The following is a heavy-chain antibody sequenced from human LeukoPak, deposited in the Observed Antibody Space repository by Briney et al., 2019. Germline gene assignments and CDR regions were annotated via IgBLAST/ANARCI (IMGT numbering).Heavy chain of an antibody. Sequence: PGGSLRLSCVASGFIFRNYWMSWVRQAPGKGPEWVANINHDGGDKNYVDSVKGRLTISRDNAKSSLYLQMNSLRVEDTAVYYCAITGGPTVTAFDLWGQGILVTVSS. V-gene: IGHV3-7*02. D-gene: IGHD4-17*01. CDR1: GFIFRNYW. J-gene: IGHJ4*02. CDR3: AITGGPTVTAFDL. CDR2: INHDGGDK.